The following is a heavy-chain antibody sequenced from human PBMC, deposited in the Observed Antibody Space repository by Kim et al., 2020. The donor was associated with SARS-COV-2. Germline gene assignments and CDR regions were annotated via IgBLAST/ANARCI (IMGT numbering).Heavy chain of an antibody. D-gene: IGHD4-17*01. CDR2: IKSKTDGWTT. CDR1: GFTFSNAW. CDR3: TTDLHDYGDYDY. Sequence: GGSLRLSCVASGFTFSNAWMSWVRQAPGKGLEWVGRIKSKTDGWTTDYAAPVKGRSTISRDDSKNTLYLKINSLKTEDAAVYYCTTDLHDYGDYDYWGQGTLVTVSS. V-gene: IGHV3-15*01. J-gene: IGHJ4*02.